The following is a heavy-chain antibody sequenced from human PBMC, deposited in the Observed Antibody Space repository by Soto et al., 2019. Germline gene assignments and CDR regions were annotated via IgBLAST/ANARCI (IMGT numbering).Heavy chain of an antibody. V-gene: IGHV1-69*12. CDR1: GGTFSSYA. Sequence: QVQLVQSGAEVKKPGSSVKVSCKASGGTFSSYAISWVRQAPGQGLEWMGGIIPIFGTANYAQKFQGRVRITADESTSTAYMELSSLRSEDTAVYYCASPRTICSGGSCYSAYYYGMDVWGQGTTVTVSS. D-gene: IGHD2-15*01. J-gene: IGHJ6*02. CDR2: IIPIFGTA. CDR3: ASPRTICSGGSCYSAYYYGMDV.